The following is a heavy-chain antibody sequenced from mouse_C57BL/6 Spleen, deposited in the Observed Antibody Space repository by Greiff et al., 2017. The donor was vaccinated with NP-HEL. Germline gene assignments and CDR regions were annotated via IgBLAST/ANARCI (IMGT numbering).Heavy chain of an antibody. D-gene: IGHD2-4*01. V-gene: IGHV1-4*01. Sequence: QVQLKQSGAELARPGASVKMSCKASGYTFTSYTMHWVKQRPGQGLEWIGYINPSSGYTKYNQKFKDKATLTADKSSSTAYMQLSSLTSEDSAVYYCARQGIYYDYDYYFDYWGQGTTLTVSS. J-gene: IGHJ2*01. CDR2: INPSSGYT. CDR1: GYTFTSYT. CDR3: ARQGIYYDYDYYFDY.